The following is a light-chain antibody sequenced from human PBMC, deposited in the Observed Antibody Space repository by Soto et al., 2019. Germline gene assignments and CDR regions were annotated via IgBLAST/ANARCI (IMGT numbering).Light chain of an antibody. CDR1: SSNIGAGYD. CDR3: QSYDSSHVV. Sequence: QPVLTQPPSVSGAPGQRVTISCTGSSSNIGAGYDVHWYQQLPGTAPKLLIYGNSNRPSGVPDRFSGSKSGTSASLAITGLQAEDEADYYCQSYDSSHVVFGGGTKLTLL. J-gene: IGLJ2*01. CDR2: GNS. V-gene: IGLV1-40*01.